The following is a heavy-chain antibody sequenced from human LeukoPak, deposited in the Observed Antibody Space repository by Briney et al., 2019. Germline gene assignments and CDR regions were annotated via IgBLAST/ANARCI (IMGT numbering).Heavy chain of an antibody. Sequence: GGSLRLSCAASGNYWMHWVRQAPGKGLVWVSHINSDGSWTSYADSVKGRFTISKDNAKNTVYLQMNNLRAKDTAVYYCVSFYEAYWGRGTLVTVSS. V-gene: IGHV3-74*01. CDR3: VSFYEAY. CDR1: GNYW. J-gene: IGHJ4*02. D-gene: IGHD2/OR15-2a*01. CDR2: INSDGSWT.